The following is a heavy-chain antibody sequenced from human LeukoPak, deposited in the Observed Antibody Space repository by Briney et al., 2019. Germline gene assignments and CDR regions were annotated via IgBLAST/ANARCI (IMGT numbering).Heavy chain of an antibody. CDR1: GDSVSRSDSY. CDR2: IYYSGRT. J-gene: IGHJ1*01. V-gene: IGHV4-39*01. CDR3: ARRRYYDGSGYLE. Sequence: PSEALSLTCSVSGDSVSRSDSYWDWIRQPPGKGLEWIGTIYYSGRTYYSPSLKSRVTMSVDPSNNQFSLNLRSVTAADTAVYYCARRRYYDGSGYLEWGQGTLLSVSS. D-gene: IGHD3-22*01.